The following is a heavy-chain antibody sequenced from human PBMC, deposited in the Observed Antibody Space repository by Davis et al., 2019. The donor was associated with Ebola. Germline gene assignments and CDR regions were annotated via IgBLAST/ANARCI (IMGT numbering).Heavy chain of an antibody. CDR3: ARERLGWLQSHFDY. D-gene: IGHD5-24*01. Sequence: SETLSLTCTVSGGSISSGDYYWSWIRQPPGKGLEWIGYFYYSGSTYYNPSLKSRVTISVDTSNNQFSLKQSSVTAADTAVYYCARERLGWLQSHFDYWGQGTLVTVSS. J-gene: IGHJ4*02. V-gene: IGHV4-30-4*01. CDR2: FYYSGST. CDR1: GGSISSGDYY.